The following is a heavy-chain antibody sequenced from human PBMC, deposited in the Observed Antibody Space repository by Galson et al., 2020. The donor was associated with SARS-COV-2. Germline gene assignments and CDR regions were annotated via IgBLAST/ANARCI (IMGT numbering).Heavy chain of an antibody. V-gene: IGHV4-59*01. J-gene: IGHJ4*02. CDR3: ARGGRDDYGIDY. CDR1: GGSISSYS. D-gene: IGHD4-17*01. Sequence: ASETLSLTCTVSGGSISSYSWKWIRQPPGKGLDWIGYIYHSGSTNYNPSLKSRVTISLDTSKNQFSLNLSSVTAADTAVYYCARGGRDDYGIDYWGQGTLVTVSS. CDR2: IYHSGST.